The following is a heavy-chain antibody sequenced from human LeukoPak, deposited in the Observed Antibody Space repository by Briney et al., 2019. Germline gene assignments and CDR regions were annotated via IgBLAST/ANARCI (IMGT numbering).Heavy chain of an antibody. J-gene: IGHJ6*03. V-gene: IGHV1-69*06. CDR3: ARGPPTTVTTHYYYMDV. CDR2: IIPIFGTA. CDR1: GGTFSSYA. Sequence: SVKVSCKAPGGTFSSYAISWVRQAPGQGLEWMGGIIPIFGTANYAQKFQGRVTITADKSTSTAYMELSSLRSEDTAVYYCARGPPTTVTTHYYYMDVWGKGTTVTVSS. D-gene: IGHD4-17*01.